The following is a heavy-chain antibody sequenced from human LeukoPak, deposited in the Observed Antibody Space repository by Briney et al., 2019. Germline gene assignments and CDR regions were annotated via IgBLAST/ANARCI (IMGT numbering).Heavy chain of an antibody. V-gene: IGHV4-34*01. CDR3: ARQYIVATTSYFDY. CDR1: GGSFSGYY. J-gene: IGHJ4*02. Sequence: SETLSLTCAVYGGSFSGYYWSWIRQPPGKGLEWIGEINHSGSTNYNPSLKSRVTISVDTSKNQFSLKLSSVTAADTAVYYCARQYIVATTSYFDYWGQGTLVTVSS. CDR2: INHSGST. D-gene: IGHD5-12*01.